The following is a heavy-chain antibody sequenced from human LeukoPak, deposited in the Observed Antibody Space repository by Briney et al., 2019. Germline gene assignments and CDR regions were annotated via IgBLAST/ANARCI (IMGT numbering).Heavy chain of an antibody. CDR2: IWYDGSNK. J-gene: IGHJ3*02. CDR1: GFTFSSYG. CDR3: AREYYYDSSLAFDN. Sequence: GRSLRLSCAAPGFTFSSYGMDWVRQAPGKGREWVGAIWYDGSNKHYADSVKGRFTISRDNSKNTLYLQMNSLRAEDTAVYYCAREYYYDSSLAFDNWGQGTMVTVS. V-gene: IGHV3-33*01. D-gene: IGHD3-22*01.